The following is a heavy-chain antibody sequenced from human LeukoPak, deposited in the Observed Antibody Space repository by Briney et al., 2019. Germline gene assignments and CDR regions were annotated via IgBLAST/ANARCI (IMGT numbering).Heavy chain of an antibody. V-gene: IGHV3-48*01. Sequence: PGGSLRLSCAASGFTFSSYWMSWVRQAPGKGLEWVSQISSISSSSSTIYYADSVKGRFTISRDNAKNSLYLQMNSLRAEDTAVYYCAKIRPPAYDIWGQGTMVTVSS. D-gene: IGHD3-3*02. CDR1: GFTFSSYW. CDR2: ISSISSSSSTI. J-gene: IGHJ3*02. CDR3: AKIRPPAYDI.